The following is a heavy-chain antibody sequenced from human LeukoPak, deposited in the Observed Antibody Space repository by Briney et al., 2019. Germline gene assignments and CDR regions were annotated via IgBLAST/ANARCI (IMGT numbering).Heavy chain of an antibody. Sequence: ASVKVSCKASAGTFSSYAISWVRQAPGQGLEWMGGIIRIFGTANYAQKFQGRVTITADESTSTAYMELSSLRSEDTVVYYCARSGYCSGGSCRSAFDIWGQGTMVTVSS. CDR3: ARSGYCSGGSCRSAFDI. V-gene: IGHV1-69*13. CDR2: IIRIFGTA. CDR1: AGTFSSYA. J-gene: IGHJ3*02. D-gene: IGHD2-15*01.